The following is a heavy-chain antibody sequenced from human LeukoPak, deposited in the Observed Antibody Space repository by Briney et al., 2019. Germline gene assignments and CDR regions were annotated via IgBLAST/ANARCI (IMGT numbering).Heavy chain of an antibody. CDR3: ARGGDYASGSPGDY. CDR2: INTDGSTT. D-gene: IGHD3-10*01. V-gene: IGHV3-74*01. CDR1: GFTFTTYW. J-gene: IGHJ4*02. Sequence: TGGSLRLSCAASGFTFTTYWMHWVRQAPGKGLVRVSRINTDGSTTTYADSVKGRFTISRDSAKNTLYLQMNSLRAEDTAVYYCARGGDYASGSPGDYWGQGTLVTVSS.